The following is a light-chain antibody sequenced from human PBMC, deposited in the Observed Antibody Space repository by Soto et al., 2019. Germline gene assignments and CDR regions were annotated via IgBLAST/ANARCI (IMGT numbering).Light chain of an antibody. CDR2: WAS. Sequence: DIVMTQSPDSLAVPLGERATINCKSSQSVLYSSNNKNYLAWYQQRPGQPPKLLIYWASTRESGVPDRFSGSGSGTDFTLTITSLQAEDVAVYYCQQYESTPPTLGQGTKLEI. CDR1: QSVLYSSNNKNY. J-gene: IGKJ2*01. CDR3: QQYESTPPT. V-gene: IGKV4-1*01.